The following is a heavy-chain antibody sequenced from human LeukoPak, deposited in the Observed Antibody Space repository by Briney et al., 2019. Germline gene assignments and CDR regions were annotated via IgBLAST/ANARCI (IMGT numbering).Heavy chain of an antibody. Sequence: GGSLRLSCAASGFTFSSYEMNWVRQAPGKGLECVSYIGSSGSPIYYADSVKGRFTISRDNAKNSLYLQMNSLRAEDTAVYYCAEGGGLPTHWGQGTLVTVSS. CDR3: AEGGGLPTH. CDR1: GFTFSSYE. CDR2: IGSSGSPI. D-gene: IGHD3-16*01. V-gene: IGHV3-48*03. J-gene: IGHJ4*02.